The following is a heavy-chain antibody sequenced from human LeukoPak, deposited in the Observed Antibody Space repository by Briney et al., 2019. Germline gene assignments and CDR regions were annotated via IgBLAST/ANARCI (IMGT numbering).Heavy chain of an antibody. CDR2: ISSSSSYI. D-gene: IGHD5-12*01. Sequence: PGGSLRLSCAASGFTFSSYSMNWVRQAPGKGLEWVSSISSSSSYIKYADSVKGRFTISRDNAKNSLHLQMNSLRAEDTAVYYCARVEASGYDYGAFDYWGQGTLVTVSS. CDR1: GFTFSSYS. CDR3: ARVEASGYDYGAFDY. J-gene: IGHJ4*02. V-gene: IGHV3-21*01.